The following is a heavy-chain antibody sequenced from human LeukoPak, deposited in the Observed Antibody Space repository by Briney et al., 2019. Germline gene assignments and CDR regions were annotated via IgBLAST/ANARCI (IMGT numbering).Heavy chain of an antibody. J-gene: IGHJ1*01. V-gene: IGHV6-1*01. CDR2: TYYRSTWYN. CDR1: GDSVSSNSVT. Sequence: SQTLSLTCALSGDSVSSNSVTWNWIRQSPSRGLEWLGRTYYRSTWYNDYAVSVRGRITVNPDTSKNQFSLHLNSVTPEDTAVYYCARDRLPYYYDSSGCLQHWGQGTLVTVSS. CDR3: ARDRLPYYYDSSGCLQH. D-gene: IGHD3-22*01.